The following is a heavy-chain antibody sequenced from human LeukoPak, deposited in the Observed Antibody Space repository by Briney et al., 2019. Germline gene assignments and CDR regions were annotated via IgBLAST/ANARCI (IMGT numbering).Heavy chain of an antibody. Sequence: GGSLRLSCAASGFTFSSYAMSWVRQAPGKGLEWVSAISGSGGSTYYADSVKGRFTISRDNAKNSLYLQMNSLRAEDTAVYYCAREVLWFGELLDYWGQGTLVTVSS. J-gene: IGHJ4*02. CDR2: ISGSGGST. CDR1: GFTFSSYA. V-gene: IGHV3-23*01. D-gene: IGHD3-10*01. CDR3: AREVLWFGELLDY.